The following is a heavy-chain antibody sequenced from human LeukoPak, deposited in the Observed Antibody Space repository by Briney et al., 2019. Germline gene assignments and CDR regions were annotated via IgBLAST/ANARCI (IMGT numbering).Heavy chain of an antibody. J-gene: IGHJ4*02. CDR2: INHSGST. D-gene: IGHD5-18*01. V-gene: IGHV4-34*01. Sequence: PSETLSLTCAVYGGSFSGYYWSWIRQPPGKGLEWIGEINHSGSTNYNPSLRSRVTISVDTSKNQFSLKLSSVTAADTAVYYCARHLGYSYGFQGSYYFDYWGQGTLVTVSS. CDR1: GGSFSGYY. CDR3: ARHLGYSYGFQGSYYFDY.